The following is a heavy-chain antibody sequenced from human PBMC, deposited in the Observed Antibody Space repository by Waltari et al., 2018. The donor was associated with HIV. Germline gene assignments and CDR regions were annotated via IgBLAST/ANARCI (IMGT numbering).Heavy chain of an antibody. Sequence: QAQLQQWGTGLLKPSEALSLTCAVYGASFNDYYWTWIRQSPGKGLERMGEVGPGGDVNRLPSLCRRLALSTYASKKQFSLTWTSSAATDTAVYLCARGLQMTSYASGNWLWEQMLSRYFFDLWGQGT. J-gene: IGHJ4*02. D-gene: IGHD1-26*01. V-gene: IGHV4-34*01. CDR1: GASFNDYY. CDR3: ARGLQMTSYASGNWLWEQMLSRYFFDL. CDR2: VGPGGDV.